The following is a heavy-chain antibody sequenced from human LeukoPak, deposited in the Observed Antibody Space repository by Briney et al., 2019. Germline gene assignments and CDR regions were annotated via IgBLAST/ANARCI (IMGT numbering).Heavy chain of an antibody. J-gene: IGHJ5*02. CDR2: ISAYNGNT. D-gene: IGHD6-19*01. V-gene: IGHV1-18*01. Sequence: GASVKVSCQASGYTFTSYGISWVRQAPGQRLEWMGWISAYNGNTNYAQKLQGRVTMTTDTSTSTAYMELRSLRSDDTAVYYCARDYLSGWRSIDPWGQGTLVTVSS. CDR3: ARDYLSGWRSIDP. CDR1: GYTFTSYG.